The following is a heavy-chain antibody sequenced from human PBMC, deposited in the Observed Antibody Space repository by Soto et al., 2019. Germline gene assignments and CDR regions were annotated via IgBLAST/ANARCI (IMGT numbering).Heavy chain of an antibody. CDR3: ARVLSWGSNWYYYMDV. D-gene: IGHD7-27*01. Sequence: EVQLVESGGGLVQPGGSLRLSCATSGFILSDCAMNWVRQAPGKGLEWVSYISSSSSVIDYADSVKGRFTVSRDNARNSLYLQMKSLRAEDTAVYYCARVLSWGSNWYYYMDVWGKGTTVTVSS. CDR2: ISSSSSVI. V-gene: IGHV3-48*01. J-gene: IGHJ6*03. CDR1: GFILSDCA.